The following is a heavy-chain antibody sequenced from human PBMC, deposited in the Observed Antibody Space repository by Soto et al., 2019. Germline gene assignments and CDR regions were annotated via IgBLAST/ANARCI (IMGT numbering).Heavy chain of an antibody. CDR1: GYSFTSYW. Sequence: PGESLKISCKGSGYSFTSYWIGWVRQMPGKGLEWMGRIDPSDSYINYGPSFQGHVTISADKSITTAYLQWSSLKASDTAMYYCARAPRVAEGGYYYGMDVWGQGTTVTVSS. V-gene: IGHV5-10-1*01. J-gene: IGHJ6*02. CDR2: IDPSDSYI. D-gene: IGHD2-15*01. CDR3: ARAPRVAEGGYYYGMDV.